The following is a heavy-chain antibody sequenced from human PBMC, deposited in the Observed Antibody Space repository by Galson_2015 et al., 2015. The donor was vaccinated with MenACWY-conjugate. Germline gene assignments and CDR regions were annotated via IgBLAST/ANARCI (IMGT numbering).Heavy chain of an antibody. CDR2: IYSGGST. CDR1: GFTVSSNY. J-gene: IGHJ6*02. D-gene: IGHD3-9*01. CDR3: ARDTYDILTGTYYYYGMDV. V-gene: IGHV3-66*02. Sequence: SLRLSCAASGFTVSSNYMSWVRQAPGKGLEWVSVIYSGGSTYYADSVKGRFTISRDNSKNTLYLQMNSLRAEDTAVYYCARDTYDILTGTYYYYGMDVWGQGTTVTVSS.